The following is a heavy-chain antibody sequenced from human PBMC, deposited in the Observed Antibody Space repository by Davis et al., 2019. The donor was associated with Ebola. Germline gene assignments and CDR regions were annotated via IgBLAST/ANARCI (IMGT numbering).Heavy chain of an antibody. Sequence: MPSETLSLTCTVSGGSISSYYWSWIRQPPGKGLEWIGYIYYSGSTNYNPSLKSRVTISVDTSKNQFSLKLSSVTAADTAVYYCARVSMVRGVIIMDDNWFDPWGQGTLVTVSS. CDR1: GGSISSYY. V-gene: IGHV4-59*01. J-gene: IGHJ5*02. CDR2: IYYSGST. D-gene: IGHD3-10*01. CDR3: ARVSMVRGVIIMDDNWFDP.